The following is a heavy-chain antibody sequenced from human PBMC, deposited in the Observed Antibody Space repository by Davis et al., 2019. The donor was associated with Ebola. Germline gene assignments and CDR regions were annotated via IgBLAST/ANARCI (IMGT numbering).Heavy chain of an antibody. CDR3: ARGSLGRGTAFDI. D-gene: IGHD3-3*02. V-gene: IGHV4-39*07. CDR2: INHSGST. Sequence: PSETLSLTCTVSGVSINRRNYYWGWIRQPPGKGLEWIGEINHSGSTNYNPSLKSRVTISVDTSKNQFSLKLSSVTAADTAVYYCARGSLGRGTAFDIWGQGTMVTVSS. J-gene: IGHJ3*02. CDR1: GVSINRRNYY.